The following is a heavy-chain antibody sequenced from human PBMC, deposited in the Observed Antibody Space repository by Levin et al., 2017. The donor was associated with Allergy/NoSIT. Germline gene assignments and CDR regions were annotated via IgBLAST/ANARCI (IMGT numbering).Heavy chain of an antibody. V-gene: IGHV3-23*01. CDR1: GFTFSSYA. CDR3: AKDSPDSYYDFWSGYQTINYFDY. J-gene: IGHJ4*02. CDR2: ISGSGGST. D-gene: IGHD3-3*01. Sequence: ASVKVSCAASGFTFSSYAMSWVRQAPGKGLEWVSAISGSGGSTYYADSVKGRFTISRDNSKNTLYLQMNSLRAEDTAVYYCAKDSPDSYYDFWSGYQTINYFDYWGQGTLVTVSS.